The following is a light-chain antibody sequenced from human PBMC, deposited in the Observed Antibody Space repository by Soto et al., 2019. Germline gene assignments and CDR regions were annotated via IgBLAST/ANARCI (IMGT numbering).Light chain of an antibody. V-gene: IGKV1-33*01. CDR3: QQYDNLPLT. CDR1: QDISNY. Sequence: DIQRTQSPSSLSASVGDRVTITCQASQDISNYLNWYQQKPGKAPKLLIYDASNLETGVPSRFSGSGSGTDFTFTISSLQPEDIATYYCQQYDNLPLTFGGGTGGYQ. J-gene: IGKJ4*01. CDR2: DAS.